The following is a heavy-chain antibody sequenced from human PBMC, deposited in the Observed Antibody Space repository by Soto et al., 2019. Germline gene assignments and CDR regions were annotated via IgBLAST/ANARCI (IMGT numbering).Heavy chain of an antibody. CDR3: AKMPGWYHNLDY. J-gene: IGHJ4*02. CDR1: GFTFSSYA. D-gene: IGHD2-2*01. Sequence: WGSLRLSCAASGFTFSSYAMSWVRQAPGKGLEWVSVISGSGGSTYYADSVKGRFTISRDNSKNTLYLQMNSLRAEDTAVYYCAKMPGWYHNLDYWGQGPLVTVSP. V-gene: IGHV3-23*01. CDR2: ISGSGGST.